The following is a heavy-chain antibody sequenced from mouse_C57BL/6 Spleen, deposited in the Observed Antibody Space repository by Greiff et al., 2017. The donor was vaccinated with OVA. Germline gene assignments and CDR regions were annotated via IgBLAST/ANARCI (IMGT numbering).Heavy chain of an antibody. D-gene: IGHD2-3*01. CDR3: ARWGGYYLWYFDV. V-gene: IGHV1-55*01. Sequence: VQLQQPGAELVKPGASVKMSCKASGYTFTSYWITWVKQRPGQGLEWIGDIYPGSGSTNYNEKFKSKATLTVDTSSSTAYMQLSSLTSEDSAVYYCARWGGYYLWYFDVWGTGTTVTVSS. J-gene: IGHJ1*03. CDR1: GYTFTSYW. CDR2: IYPGSGST.